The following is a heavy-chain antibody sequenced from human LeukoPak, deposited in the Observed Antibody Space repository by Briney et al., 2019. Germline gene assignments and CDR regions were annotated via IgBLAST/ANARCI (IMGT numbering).Heavy chain of an antibody. CDR3: VRDGGVSGYDLLDY. J-gene: IGHJ4*02. CDR1: GFTFSHYW. CDR2: INQDGSEE. D-gene: IGHD5-12*01. Sequence: GGSLRLSCAASGFTFSHYWMTWVRQAPGKGLEWVAQINQDGSEEYYMDSVRARFTISRDNAKNSVFLQMNSLRAEDTAVYYCVRDGGVSGYDLLDYWGQGTLVTVSS. V-gene: IGHV3-7*01.